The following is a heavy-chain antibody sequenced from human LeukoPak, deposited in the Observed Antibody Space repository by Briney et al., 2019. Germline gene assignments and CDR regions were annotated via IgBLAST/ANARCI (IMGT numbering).Heavy chain of an antibody. CDR1: GYTFTGYY. CDR2: TNPNSGGT. V-gene: IGHV1-2*02. J-gene: IGHJ4*02. CDR3: AREPTRSQKGWRFDY. Sequence: ASVKVSCKASGYTFTGYYMHWVRQAPGQGLEWMGLTNPNSGGTNYAQKFQGRVTMTRDKSISTAYMGLGRLRSDDTAVYYCAREPTRSQKGWRFDYWGQGTLVTVSS. D-gene: IGHD6-19*01.